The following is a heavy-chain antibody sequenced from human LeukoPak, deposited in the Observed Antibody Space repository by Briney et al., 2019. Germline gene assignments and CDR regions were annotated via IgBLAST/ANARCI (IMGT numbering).Heavy chain of an antibody. V-gene: IGHV3-7*01. CDR2: IKQDGSDK. D-gene: IGHD2-15*01. CDR1: GFMFSRYG. Sequence: GGSLRLSCVGSGFMFSRYGLIWVRQAPGKGLEWVANIKQDGSDKYYVDSVKGRFTISRDNAKNSLYLQMNSLRDEDTAVYFCARWGGGSCYDYWGQGTLVTVSS. J-gene: IGHJ4*02. CDR3: ARWGGGSCYDY.